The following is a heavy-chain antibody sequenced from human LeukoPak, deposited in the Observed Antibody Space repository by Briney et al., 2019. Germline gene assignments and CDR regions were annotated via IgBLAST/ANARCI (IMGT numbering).Heavy chain of an antibody. J-gene: IGHJ4*02. D-gene: IGHD4-17*01. CDR2: INHSGRT. CDR1: GGSFSGYY. V-gene: IGHV4-34*01. CDR3: ARSYGDTDY. Sequence: SETLSLTCAVYGGSFSGYYWSWIRQPPGKGLEWIGEINHSGRTNYNPSLKSRVTISADTSKDQFSLKLSSVTAADTAVYYCARSYGDTDYWGQGTLVTVSS.